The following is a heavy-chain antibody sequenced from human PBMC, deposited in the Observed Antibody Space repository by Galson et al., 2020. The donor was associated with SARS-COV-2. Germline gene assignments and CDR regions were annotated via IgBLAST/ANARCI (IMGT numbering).Heavy chain of an antibody. CDR1: GYTFTSYD. V-gene: IGHV1-8*01. Sequence: ASVKVSCKASGYTFTSYDINWVRQATGQGLEWMGWMNPNSGNTGYAQKFQGRVTMTRNTSISTAYMELSSLRSEDTAVYYCAREGYYYGSGSYYIDDAFDIWGQGTMVTVSS. J-gene: IGHJ3*02. D-gene: IGHD3-10*01. CDR3: AREGYYYGSGSYYIDDAFDI. CDR2: MNPNSGNT.